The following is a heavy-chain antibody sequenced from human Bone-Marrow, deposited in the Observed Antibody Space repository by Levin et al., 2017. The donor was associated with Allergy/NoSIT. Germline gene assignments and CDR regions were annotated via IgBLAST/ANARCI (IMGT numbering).Heavy chain of an antibody. Sequence: GGSLRLSCAASGFMFNTYAMTWVRQAPGKGLEWVSSISDSGTGTFYPDSLKGRFTISRDNFKNTLYLQMNSLRAEDTAIYYCATTNWFGEHYDYWGQGTLVTVSS. J-gene: IGHJ4*02. CDR2: ISDSGTGT. CDR1: GFMFNTYA. D-gene: IGHD3-10*01. V-gene: IGHV3-23*01. CDR3: ATTNWFGEHYDY.